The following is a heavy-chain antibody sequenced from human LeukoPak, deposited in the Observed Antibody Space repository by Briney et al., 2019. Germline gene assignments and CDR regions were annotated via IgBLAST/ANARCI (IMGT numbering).Heavy chain of an antibody. CDR3: ARHPELYFFDY. D-gene: IGHD3-10*01. CDR2: ISYSGST. J-gene: IGHJ4*02. CDR1: GASISSYY. V-gene: IGHV4-59*08. Sequence: SSETLSLTCTVSGASISSYYWSWIRQPPGKGLEWIGYISYSGSTNYSPSLKSRVTISADTSKNQVSLTLSSVTAAVTAMYYSARHPELYFFDYWGQGTLVTVSS.